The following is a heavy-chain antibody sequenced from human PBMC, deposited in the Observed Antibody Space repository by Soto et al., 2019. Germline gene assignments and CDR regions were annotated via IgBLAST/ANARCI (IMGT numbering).Heavy chain of an antibody. CDR2: INTSGGST. V-gene: IGHV1-46*03. J-gene: IGHJ4*02. Sequence: ASVKVSCKASGYTLSSYYMHWVRQAPGQGLEWMGIINTSGGSTTYAQKFQGRVTMIRDTSTSTVYMELSSLTSEDTAVYYCARASVSGRRFDYWGEGTLVTVSS. D-gene: IGHD6-19*01. CDR1: GYTLSSYY. CDR3: ARASVSGRRFDY.